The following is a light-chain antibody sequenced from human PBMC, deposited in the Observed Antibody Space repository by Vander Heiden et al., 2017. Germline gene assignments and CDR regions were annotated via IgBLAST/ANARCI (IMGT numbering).Light chain of an antibody. V-gene: IGLV1-40*01. J-gene: IGLJ3*02. CDR1: SSNIGADYD. CDR3: QSYDSSLSAWV. CDR2: RSA. Sequence: QSVLTQPPSVSGAPAQSVTISCTGSSSNIGADYDAHWYQQFPGTAPKLLIYRSAIRPAGVPDRFSGSKSGTSASLTITGLQADDEADYYCQSYDSSLSAWVFGGGTKLTVL.